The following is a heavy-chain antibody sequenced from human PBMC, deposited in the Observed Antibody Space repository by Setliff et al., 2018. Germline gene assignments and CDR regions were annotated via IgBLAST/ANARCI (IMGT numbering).Heavy chain of an antibody. CDR3: ARDTHQWDLLYFDS. V-gene: IGHV1-18*01. CDR2: ISPYNGNT. CDR1: GYNFITTG. J-gene: IGHJ4*02. D-gene: IGHD1-26*01. Sequence: ASVKVSCKTSGYNFITTGISWVRQAPGQGPEWMGCISPYNGNTNYAQKFQDRVTMTTDTSTSTAYMELRSLRSDDAAMYYCARDTHQWDLLYFDSWGQGTLVTVSS.